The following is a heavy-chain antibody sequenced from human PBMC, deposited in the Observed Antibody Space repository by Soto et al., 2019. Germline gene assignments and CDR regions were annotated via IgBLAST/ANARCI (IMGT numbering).Heavy chain of an antibody. V-gene: IGHV3-64D*06. Sequence: GGSLRLSCSASGFTFSSYAMHWVRQAPGKGLEYVSAINTNGGITYYADSVKGRFTISRDNSKNTLYLQMSSLRAEDTAVYYCVKNPGYYYDSTGYHFDYWGQGTLVTVSS. J-gene: IGHJ4*02. CDR3: VKNPGYYYDSTGYHFDY. CDR1: GFTFSSYA. D-gene: IGHD3-22*01. CDR2: INTNGGIT.